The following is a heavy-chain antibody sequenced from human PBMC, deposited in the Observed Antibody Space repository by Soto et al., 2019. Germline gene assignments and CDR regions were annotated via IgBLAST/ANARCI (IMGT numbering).Heavy chain of an antibody. J-gene: IGHJ4*02. Sequence: QVQLVESGGGVVQPGRSLRLSCTASGFTFSSYAMHWVRQAPGKGLEWVAVIWYDGSNKYYADSVKGRFTISRDNSKNTLYLQMNSLRAEDTAVYHCARSGSSWDSFDYWGQGTLVTVSS. CDR1: GFTFSSYA. CDR3: ARSGSSWDSFDY. D-gene: IGHD6-13*01. CDR2: IWYDGSNK. V-gene: IGHV3-33*01.